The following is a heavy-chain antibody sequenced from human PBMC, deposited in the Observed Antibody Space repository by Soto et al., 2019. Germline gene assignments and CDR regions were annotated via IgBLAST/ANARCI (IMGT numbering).Heavy chain of an antibody. Sequence: NWIRESPGKGLEWVSSVSKSDYTYYSDSVKGRFTISRDNAKNSVSLQMNTLRAEDTAVYYCAREDSIIITAVSGLWGQGLFVTGSS. CDR3: AREDSIIITAVSGL. D-gene: IGHD3-22*01. CDR2: VSKSDYT. J-gene: IGHJ4*02. V-gene: IGHV3-21*01.